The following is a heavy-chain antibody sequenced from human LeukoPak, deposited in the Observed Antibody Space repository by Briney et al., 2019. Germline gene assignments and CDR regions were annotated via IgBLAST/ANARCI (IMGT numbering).Heavy chain of an antibody. CDR3: ARDLSGNWFDP. V-gene: IGHV1-2*02. CDR2: INPSSGGT. D-gene: IGHD2-15*01. CDR1: GYTFTGYY. J-gene: IGHJ5*02. Sequence: ASVKVSCKASGYTFTGYYMHWVRQAPGQGLEWMGWINPSSGGTNYAQKLQGRVTMTTDTSTSTAYMELRSLRSDDTAVYYCARDLSGNWFDPWGQGTLVTVSS.